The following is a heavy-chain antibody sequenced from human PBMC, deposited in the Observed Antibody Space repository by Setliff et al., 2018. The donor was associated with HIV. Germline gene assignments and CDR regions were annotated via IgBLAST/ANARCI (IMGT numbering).Heavy chain of an antibody. CDR2: ISGGGGST. D-gene: IGHD5-18*01. CDR3: AKGSLPSGYSYGFFDY. J-gene: IGHJ4*02. Sequence: GGSLRLSCAASGFTFSTYAMTWVRQAPGKGLEWVSGISGGGGSTYYADSVKGRFTISRDNFKNTLYLQMNSLRAEDTAVYYCAKGSLPSGYSYGFFDYWGQGTLVTVSS. CDR1: GFTFSTYA. V-gene: IGHV3-23*01.